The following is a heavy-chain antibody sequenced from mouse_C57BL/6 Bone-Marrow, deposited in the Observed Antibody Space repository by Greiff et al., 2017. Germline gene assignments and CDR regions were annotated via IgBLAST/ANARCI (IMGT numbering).Heavy chain of an antibody. Sequence: QVQLQQPGTELVKPGASVKLSCKASGYTFTSYWMHWVKQRPGQGIEWIGNSNPSNGGTNYNEKFKSKATLTVDKSSSTAYMQLSSLTSEDSAVYYGARYSYGSSYDAMDYWGQGTSVTVSS. CDR1: GYTFTSYW. J-gene: IGHJ4*01. D-gene: IGHD1-1*01. CDR3: ARYSYGSSYDAMDY. V-gene: IGHV1-53*01. CDR2: SNPSNGGT.